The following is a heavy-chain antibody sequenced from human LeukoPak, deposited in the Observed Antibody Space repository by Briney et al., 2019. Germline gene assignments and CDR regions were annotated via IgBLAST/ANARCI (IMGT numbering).Heavy chain of an antibody. CDR3: AKKPVSTVAARLDY. Sequence: GGSLRLSCAASGFTFSSYAMSWVRQAPGKGLEWVSAISGSGGSTYYADSVKGRFTISRDNSKNTLYLQMNSLRDEDTAVYYCAKKPVSTVAARLDYWGQGTLVTVSS. CDR1: GFTFSSYA. CDR2: ISGSGGST. D-gene: IGHD6-6*01. J-gene: IGHJ4*02. V-gene: IGHV3-23*01.